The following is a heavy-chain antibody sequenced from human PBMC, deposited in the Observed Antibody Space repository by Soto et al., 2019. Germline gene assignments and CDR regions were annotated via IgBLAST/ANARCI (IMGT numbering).Heavy chain of an antibody. CDR3: AKNRERDAWYEEY. CDR1: GFSFSNYA. D-gene: IGHD6-13*01. CDR2: ISGSDGRT. J-gene: IGHJ4*02. V-gene: IGHV3-23*01. Sequence: EVQVLESGGGLVQPGGSLRLSCVASGFSFSNYAMTWVRQAPGKGLEWVSVISGSDGRTYYADSVKGRFTISRDNSKNTLYLQMNSLRAEDTAVYYCAKNRERDAWYEEYWGQGTLVTVSS.